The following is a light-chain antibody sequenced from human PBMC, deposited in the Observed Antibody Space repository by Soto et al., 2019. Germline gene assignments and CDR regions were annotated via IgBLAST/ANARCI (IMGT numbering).Light chain of an antibody. Sequence: QSALTQPASVSGSPGQSITISCTGTSSDVGSYNLVSWYQQHPGKAPKLMIYEGSKRPSGVSNRFSGSKSGNTASLTFSGLQAEDEADYYCCSYAGSSTEVFGGGTKLTVL. CDR3: CSYAGSSTEV. V-gene: IGLV2-23*01. CDR2: EGS. CDR1: SSDVGSYNL. J-gene: IGLJ2*01.